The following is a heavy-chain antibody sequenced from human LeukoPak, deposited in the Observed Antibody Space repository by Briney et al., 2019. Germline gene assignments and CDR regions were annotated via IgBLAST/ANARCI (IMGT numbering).Heavy chain of an antibody. CDR2: ISSSSSYI. Sequence: SGGSLRLSCAASGFTFSSYSMNWVRQAPGKGLEWVSSISSSSSYIYYADSVKGRFTISRDNAKNSLYLQMNSLRAEDTAVYYCARRPVGYDAFDIWGQGTMVTVSS. CDR1: GFTFSSYS. J-gene: IGHJ3*02. D-gene: IGHD4-23*01. V-gene: IGHV3-21*01. CDR3: ARRPVGYDAFDI.